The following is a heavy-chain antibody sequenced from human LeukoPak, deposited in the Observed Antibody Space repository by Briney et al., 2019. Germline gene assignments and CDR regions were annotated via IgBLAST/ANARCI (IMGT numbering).Heavy chain of an antibody. J-gene: IGHJ5*02. V-gene: IGHV1-18*01. D-gene: IGHD4-17*01. Sequence: ASVKVSCKASRYTFTSYGISWVRQAPGQGLEWMGWISAYNGNINYAQKLQGRVTMTTDTSTRTAYMELRSLRSDDTAVYYCARDQGNGDYPDWFDPWGQGTLVTVSS. CDR1: RYTFTSYG. CDR3: ARDQGNGDYPDWFDP. CDR2: ISAYNGNI.